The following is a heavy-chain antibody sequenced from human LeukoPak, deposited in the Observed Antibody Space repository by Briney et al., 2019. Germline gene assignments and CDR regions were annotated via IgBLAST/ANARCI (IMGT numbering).Heavy chain of an antibody. Sequence: AGGSLRLSCAASGFTFSSYWMSWVRQAPGKGLEWVANIKQDGSEKYYVDSVKGRFTISRDNAKNSLYLQMNSLRAEDTAVYYCARDMTMDQGSGLFDYWGQGTLVTVSS. CDR2: IKQDGSEK. D-gene: IGHD4/OR15-4a*01. CDR1: GFTFSSYW. V-gene: IGHV3-7*01. CDR3: ARDMTMDQGSGLFDY. J-gene: IGHJ4*02.